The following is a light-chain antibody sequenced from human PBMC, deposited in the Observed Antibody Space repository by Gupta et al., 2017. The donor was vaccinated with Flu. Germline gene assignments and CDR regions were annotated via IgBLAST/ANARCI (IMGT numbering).Light chain of an antibody. V-gene: IGLV1-47*01. Sequence: QSVLTQPPSASGTPGQSVTVSCSGSSSNIGGNYVYWYQQVPGAAPKLLIYRNDQRPSGVPERISGSKSDTSASLAISGLRAEDEADYYCATWDDSLNGQVFGGGTKLTVL. CDR1: SSNIGGNY. J-gene: IGLJ3*02. CDR3: ATWDDSLNGQV. CDR2: RND.